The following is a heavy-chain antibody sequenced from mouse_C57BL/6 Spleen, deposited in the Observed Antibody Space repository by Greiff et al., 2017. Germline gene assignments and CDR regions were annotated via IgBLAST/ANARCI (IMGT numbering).Heavy chain of an antibody. CDR3: ARWDYGSSPYFDY. J-gene: IGHJ2*01. V-gene: IGHV1-81*01. D-gene: IGHD1-1*01. CDR1: GYTFTSYG. Sequence: QVQLQQSGAELARPGASVKLSCKASGYTFTSYGISWVKQRPGQGLEWIGEIYPRSGNTYYNEKFKGKATLTADKSSSTAYMELRSLTSEDSAVYFCARWDYGSSPYFDYWGQGTTLTVSS. CDR2: IYPRSGNT.